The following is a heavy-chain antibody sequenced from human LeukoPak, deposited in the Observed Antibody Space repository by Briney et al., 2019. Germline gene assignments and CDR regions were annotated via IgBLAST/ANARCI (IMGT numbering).Heavy chain of an antibody. J-gene: IGHJ4*02. Sequence: SVKVSCKASGGTFSSYAISWVRQAPGQGLEWMGGIIPIFGTANYAQKFQGRATITADESTSTAYMELSSLRSEDTAVYYCASPRGRITGPLDYWGQGTLVTVSS. CDR2: IIPIFGTA. D-gene: IGHD3-10*01. CDR3: ASPRGRITGPLDY. CDR1: GGTFSSYA. V-gene: IGHV1-69*13.